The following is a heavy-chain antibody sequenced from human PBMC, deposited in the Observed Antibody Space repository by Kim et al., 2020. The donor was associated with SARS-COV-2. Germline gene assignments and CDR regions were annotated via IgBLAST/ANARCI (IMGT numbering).Heavy chain of an antibody. Sequence: SETLSLTCAVYGGSFSGYYWSWIRQPPGKGLEWIGEINHSGSTNYNPSLKSRVTISVDTSKNQFSLKLSSVTAADTAVYYCARGLVTMVRGVITAYYYYYGMDVWGQGTTVTVS. D-gene: IGHD3-10*01. CDR3: ARGLVTMVRGVITAYYYYYGMDV. V-gene: IGHV4-34*01. J-gene: IGHJ6*02. CDR1: GGSFSGYY. CDR2: INHSGST.